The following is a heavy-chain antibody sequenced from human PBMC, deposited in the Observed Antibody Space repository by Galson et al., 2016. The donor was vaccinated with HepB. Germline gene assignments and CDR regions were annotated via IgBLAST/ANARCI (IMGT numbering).Heavy chain of an antibody. V-gene: IGHV4-39*01. CDR3: ASRVDTPMGYFDY. D-gene: IGHD5-18*01. CDR2: ISYNGTT. Sequence: SETLSLTCNFSGASISSPSYFWGWIRQPPGKGLEWIATISYNGTTYYNASPRSRVKISVDTPKAQFSLNLGSVTATDTAVYSCASRVDTPMGYFDYWGQGSLVMVSS. J-gene: IGHJ4*02. CDR1: GASISSPSYF.